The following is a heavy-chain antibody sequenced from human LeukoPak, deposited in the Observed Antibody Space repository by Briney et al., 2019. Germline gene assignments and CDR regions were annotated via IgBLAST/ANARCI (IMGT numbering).Heavy chain of an antibody. J-gene: IGHJ4*02. CDR3: ANFHAPHEGATPGAHGY. CDR1: GFTFSSYA. V-gene: IGHV3-23*01. Sequence: PGGSLRLSCAASGFTFSSYAMSWVRQAPGKGLEWVSAISGSGGSTYYADSVKGRFTISRDNSKNTLYLQMNSLRAEDTAVYYCANFHAPHEGATPGAHGYWGQGTLVTVSS. D-gene: IGHD1-26*01. CDR2: ISGSGGST.